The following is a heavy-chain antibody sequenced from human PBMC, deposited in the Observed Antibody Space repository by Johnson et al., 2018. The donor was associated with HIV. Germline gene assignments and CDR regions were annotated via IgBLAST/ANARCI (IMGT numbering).Heavy chain of an antibody. D-gene: IGHD3-3*01. V-gene: IGHV3-30*02. CDR3: ARAPEVWELRHPGTFDV. CDR1: GFTFSSYG. CDR2: IRYDGSNK. Sequence: QVQLVESGGGLVQPGGSLRLSCAASGFTFSSYGMHWVRQAPGKGLEWVAFIRYDGSNKYYADSVKGRFTISRDNSKNTLYLQMNSLRAEDTALYYCARAPEVWELRHPGTFDVWGQGTLVTVSS. J-gene: IGHJ3*01.